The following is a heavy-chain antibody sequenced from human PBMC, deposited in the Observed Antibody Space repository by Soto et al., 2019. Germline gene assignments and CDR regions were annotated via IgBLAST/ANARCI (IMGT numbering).Heavy chain of an antibody. V-gene: IGHV4-31*03. D-gene: IGHD6-13*01. CDR1: GGSISSGGYY. CDR2: IYYSGST. J-gene: IGHJ4*02. Sequence: QVQLQESGPGLVKPSQTLSLTCTVSGGSISSGGYYWSWIRQHPGKRLEWIGYIYYSGSTYYNPSLKSRVTISVDPSKTQSALQLSSVAAPPTAVYYCARFFSVAAAGPFDFWGAGALVAVSS. CDR3: ARFFSVAAAGPFDF.